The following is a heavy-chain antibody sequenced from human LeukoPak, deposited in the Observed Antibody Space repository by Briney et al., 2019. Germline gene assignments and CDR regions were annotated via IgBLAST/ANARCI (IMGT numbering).Heavy chain of an antibody. CDR2: IYTSGST. J-gene: IGHJ3*02. Sequence: SETLSLTCTVSGGSISSYYWSWIRQPAGKGLEWIGRIYTSGSTNYNPSLKSRVTMSVDTSKNQFSLKLSSVTAADTAVYYCARVGANYYYDSRAFDIWGQGTMVTVSS. CDR1: GGSISSYY. D-gene: IGHD3-22*01. CDR3: ARVGANYYYDSRAFDI. V-gene: IGHV4-4*07.